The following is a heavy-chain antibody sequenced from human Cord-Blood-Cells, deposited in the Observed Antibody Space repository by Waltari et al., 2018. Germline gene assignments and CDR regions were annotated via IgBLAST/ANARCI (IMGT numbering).Heavy chain of an antibody. CDR2: IYHSGST. CDR3: ARVNYSNYFDY. CDR1: VYSISSGYF. D-gene: IGHD4-4*01. V-gene: IGHV4-38-2*02. J-gene: IGHJ4*02. Sequence: QVQLQESGPGLVKPSASLSLNCPVSVYSISSGYFCGLIRQPTGKGLEWIGSIYHSGSTYYNPSLKSRVTISVDTSKNQFSLKLSSVTAADTAVYYCARVNYSNYFDYWGQGTLVTVSS.